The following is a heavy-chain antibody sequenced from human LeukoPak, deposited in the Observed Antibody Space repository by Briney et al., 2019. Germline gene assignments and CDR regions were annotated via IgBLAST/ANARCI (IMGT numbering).Heavy chain of an antibody. V-gene: IGHV1-18*01. J-gene: IGHJ4*02. CDR3: ARDYGPAYYDILTGYFHFDY. CDR1: GYTFTGYG. D-gene: IGHD3-9*01. Sequence: ASVKVSCKASGYTFTGYGISWVRQAPGQGLEWMGWISAYNGNTNYAQKLQGRVTMTTDTSTSTAYMELRSLRSDDTAAYYCARDYGPAYYDILTGYFHFDYWGQGTLVTVSS. CDR2: ISAYNGNT.